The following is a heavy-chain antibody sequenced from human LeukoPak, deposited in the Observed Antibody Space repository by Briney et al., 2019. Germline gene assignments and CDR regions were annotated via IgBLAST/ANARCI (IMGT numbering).Heavy chain of an antibody. J-gene: IGHJ5*02. CDR2: ISGSGISI. CDR3: AKPGGIIAAAGTFDP. Sequence: GGSLRLSCTASGFTFTSYAMNWVRQAPGKGLEWVSAISGSGISIYYTDSVKGRFTISRDNSKNTLYLQMNSLRAEDTAVYYCAKPGGIIAAAGTFDPWGQGTLVTVSS. CDR1: GFTFTSYA. D-gene: IGHD6-13*01. V-gene: IGHV3-23*01.